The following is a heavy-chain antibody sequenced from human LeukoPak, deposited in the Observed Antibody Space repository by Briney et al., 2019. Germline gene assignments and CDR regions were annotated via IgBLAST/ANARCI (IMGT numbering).Heavy chain of an antibody. V-gene: IGHV4-34*01. CDR3: ASPLYYDFWSGYYPY. Sequence: SETLSLTCAVYGGSFSGYYWSWIRQPPGKGLEWIGEINHSGSTNYNPSLKSRVTISVDTSKNQFSLKLSSVTAADTAVYYCASPLYYDFWSGYYPYWGQGTLVTVSS. D-gene: IGHD3-3*01. J-gene: IGHJ4*02. CDR2: INHSGST. CDR1: GGSFSGYY.